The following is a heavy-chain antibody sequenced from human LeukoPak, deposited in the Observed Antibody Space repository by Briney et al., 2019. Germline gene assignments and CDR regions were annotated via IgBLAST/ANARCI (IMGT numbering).Heavy chain of an antibody. CDR1: GGTFSSYA. CDR3: ARYEGDTYYFDY. Sequence: ASVKVSCKASGGTFSSYAISWVRQAPGQGLEWTGGIIPIFGTASYAQKFQGRVTITADESTSTAYMELSSLRSEDTAVYYCARYEGDTYYFDYWGQGTLVTVSS. V-gene: IGHV1-69*13. D-gene: IGHD1-26*01. CDR2: IIPIFGTA. J-gene: IGHJ4*02.